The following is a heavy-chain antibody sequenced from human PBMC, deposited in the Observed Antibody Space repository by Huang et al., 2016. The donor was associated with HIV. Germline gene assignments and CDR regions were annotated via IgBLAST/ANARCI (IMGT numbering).Heavy chain of an antibody. J-gene: IGHJ6*03. CDR1: GYTFSSFG. D-gene: IGHD5-18*01. V-gene: IGHV1-18*01. CDR3: ARGGGIQLWLLGYYYMDV. Sequence: QVQLVQSGAEVKKPGASVKVSGKASGYTFSSFGISWVRQAPGQGREWVGGIIVYNGNTKFAQKFQGRLTMTTDTSTSTAYMELRSLRSDDAALYYCARGGGIQLWLLGYYYMDVWGNGTTVTVSS. CDR2: IIVYNGNT.